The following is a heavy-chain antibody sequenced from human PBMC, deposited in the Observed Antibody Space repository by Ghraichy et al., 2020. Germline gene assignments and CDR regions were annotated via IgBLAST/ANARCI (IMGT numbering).Heavy chain of an antibody. CDR3: AKDRVMGGNSGDFAN. Sequence: GGSLRLSCAASGYTFSSSGIHWVRQAPGKGLEWVALISYDGTDEYYADSVRGRFTISRDNPKNTLYLQMSSLRPDDTAVYYCAKDRVMGGNSGDFANWGQGTLVTVSS. V-gene: IGHV3-30*18. D-gene: IGHD4-23*01. J-gene: IGHJ4*02. CDR1: GYTFSSSG. CDR2: ISYDGTDE.